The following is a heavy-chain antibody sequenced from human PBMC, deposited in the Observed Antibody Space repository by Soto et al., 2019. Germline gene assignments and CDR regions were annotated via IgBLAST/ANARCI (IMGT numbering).Heavy chain of an antibody. CDR2: ISDSGGST. J-gene: IGHJ4*02. V-gene: IGHV3-23*01. CDR1: GFSFSSFA. D-gene: IGHD1-1*01. CDR3: TFSEPSDY. Sequence: PGGSLRLSCAASGFSFSSFAMSWVRQAPGKGLQWVSSISDSGGSTFFADSVKGRFTFSRDNSKNTLYLQMNSLRAEDTAVYYCTFSEPSDYWGRGTLVTVSS.